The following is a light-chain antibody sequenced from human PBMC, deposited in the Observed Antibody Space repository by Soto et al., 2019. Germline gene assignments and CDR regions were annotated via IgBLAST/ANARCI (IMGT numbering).Light chain of an antibody. CDR3: QQSFTSPIT. CDR1: QSVSRNY. CDR2: DAS. J-gene: IGKJ5*01. V-gene: IGKV3-20*01. Sequence: EIVLTQSPCTLSLSPRERATLSCRASQSVSRNYLAWFQKKPGQAPRLLIYDASTSATGIPDKFGGSGSVTDFNLTISRLEPEDFAVYFCQQSFTSPITFGQGTRLEIK.